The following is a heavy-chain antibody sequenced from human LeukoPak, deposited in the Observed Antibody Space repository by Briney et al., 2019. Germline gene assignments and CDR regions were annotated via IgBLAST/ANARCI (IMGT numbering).Heavy chain of an antibody. CDR2: TYTGGST. CDR1: GFTFDDYG. D-gene: IGHD4-23*01. J-gene: IGHJ3*02. Sequence: GGSVRLSCAASGFTFDDYGMSWVRQAPGKGLEWVSVTYTGGSTNYADSVKGRFSISRDNSKNTLYLQMNSLRAEDTAVYYCARVDVVTVGKNAFDIWGQGTMVTVSS. CDR3: ARVDVVTVGKNAFDI. V-gene: IGHV3-53*01.